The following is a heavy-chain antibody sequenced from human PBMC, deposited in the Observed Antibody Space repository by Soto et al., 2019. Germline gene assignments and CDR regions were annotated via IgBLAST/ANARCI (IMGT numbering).Heavy chain of an antibody. D-gene: IGHD3-10*01. CDR3: AKDRGVIRRGYLDY. Sequence: QVQLVESAGGVVQPGRSLRLSCVASGFTFSTYGMHWVRQAPGKGLEWVSFISYDGSNKYYADSVNARFTISRDNSKNTVSLQMNSLRDEDTAVYYCAKDRGVIRRGYLDYWGQGTLVSVSS. CDR2: ISYDGSNK. J-gene: IGHJ4*02. V-gene: IGHV3-30*18. CDR1: GFTFSTYG.